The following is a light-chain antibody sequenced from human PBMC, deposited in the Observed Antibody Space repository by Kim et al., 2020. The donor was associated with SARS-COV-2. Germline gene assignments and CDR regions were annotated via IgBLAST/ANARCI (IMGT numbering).Light chain of an antibody. CDR1: SGNSSYA. Sequence: GASVNVACAGSSGNSSYAIVWRQQQPEKGPRYWMKLNNDGSHNRGDGLLAGFTCSSSGAEHFLTISSLQAEDEADYYCQTWGTGLVFGGGTQLTVL. V-gene: IGLV4-69*01. J-gene: IGLJ3*02. CDR3: QTWGTGLV. CDR2: LNNDGSH.